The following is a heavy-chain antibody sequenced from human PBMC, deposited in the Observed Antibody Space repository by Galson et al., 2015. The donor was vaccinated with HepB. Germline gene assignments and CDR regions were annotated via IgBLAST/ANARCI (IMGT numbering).Heavy chain of an antibody. CDR3: ARRGGIAVAGTPDYYYYGMDV. D-gene: IGHD6-19*01. CDR2: IDPSDSYT. J-gene: IGHJ6*02. Sequence: QSGAEVKKPGESLRISCKGSGYSFTSYWISWVRQMPGKGLEWMGRIDPSDSYTNYSPSFQGHVTISADKSISTAYLQWSSLKASDTAMYYCARRGGIAVAGTPDYYYYGMDVWGQGTTVTVSS. CDR1: GYSFTSYW. V-gene: IGHV5-10-1*01.